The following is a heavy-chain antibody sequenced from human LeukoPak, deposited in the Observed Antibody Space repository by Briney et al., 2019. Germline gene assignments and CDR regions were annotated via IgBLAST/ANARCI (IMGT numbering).Heavy chain of an antibody. CDR1: GFRFSKYR. J-gene: IGHJ4*02. V-gene: IGHV3-7*03. Sequence: GSLRHSCATSGFRFSKYRMSWVCQAPGEGLEWVASIQYDGSETYYVDSVRGRFTISRDNAQNSLNLQLSSLRAEDTALYYCSTYLFDSSGYVLSDYWGQGTLVTVSS. CDR2: IQYDGSET. D-gene: IGHD3-22*01. CDR3: STYLFDSSGYVLSDY.